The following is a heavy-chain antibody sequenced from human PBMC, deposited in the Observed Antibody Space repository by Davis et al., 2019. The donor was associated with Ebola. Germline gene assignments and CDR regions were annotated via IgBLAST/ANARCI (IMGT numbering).Heavy chain of an antibody. CDR3: AVGGQDGGFDY. CDR2: FDPKYGET. V-gene: IGHV1-24*01. D-gene: IGHD3-16*01. J-gene: IGHJ4*02. CDR1: GYSLSELS. Sequence: ASVKVSCKVSGYSLSELSVHWVRQAPGKGLEWMGSFDPKYGETISAQTFEGRLTLTDDTSTDTAYMELSSLRSKDTAKYYCAVGGQDGGFDYWGQGTLVTVSS.